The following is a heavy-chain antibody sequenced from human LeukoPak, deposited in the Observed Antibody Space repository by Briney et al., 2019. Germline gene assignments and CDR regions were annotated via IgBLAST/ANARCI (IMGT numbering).Heavy chain of an antibody. J-gene: IGHJ3*02. CDR3: AKDLIAAADHDAFDI. Sequence: GGSLRLSCAASGFTFSNFGMHWVRQAPGKGLEWVAVISFDGNNEYYADSVKGRFTISRDNSKNTLYLQMNSLRAEDTAVYYCAKDLIAAADHDAFDIWGQGTMVTVSS. CDR1: GFTFSNFG. V-gene: IGHV3-30*18. CDR2: ISFDGNNE. D-gene: IGHD6-13*01.